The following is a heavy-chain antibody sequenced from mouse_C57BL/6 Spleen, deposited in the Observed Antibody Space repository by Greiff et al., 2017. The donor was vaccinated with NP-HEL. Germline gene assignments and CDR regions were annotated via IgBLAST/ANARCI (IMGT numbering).Heavy chain of an antibody. CDR3: ERSGYYSNYGDYAMDY. CDR1: GYTFTSYW. J-gene: IGHJ4*01. D-gene: IGHD2-5*01. CDR2: IHPNSGST. V-gene: IGHV1-64*01. Sequence: VQLQQSGAELVKPGASVKLSCKASGYTFTSYWMHWVKQRPGQGLEWIGMIHPNSGSTNYNEKFKSKATLTVDKSYSTAYMQLSSLTSEDSAVYYWERSGYYSNYGDYAMDYWGQGTSVTVSS.